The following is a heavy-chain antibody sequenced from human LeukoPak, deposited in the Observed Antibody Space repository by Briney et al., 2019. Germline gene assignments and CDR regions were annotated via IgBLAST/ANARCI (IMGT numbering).Heavy chain of an antibody. D-gene: IGHD1-26*01. J-gene: IGHJ4*02. Sequence: GGYLRLSCVASGFTFSAYAMHWVRQAPGKGLEWVTVTDGNIKIYSDSVKGRFTISRDTSKNTLYLQMNSLRAEDTAIYYCARDFLVGAPDFFDYWGQGTLVTVSS. CDR2: TDGNIK. CDR1: GFTFSAYA. CDR3: ARDFLVGAPDFFDY. V-gene: IGHV3-30-3*01.